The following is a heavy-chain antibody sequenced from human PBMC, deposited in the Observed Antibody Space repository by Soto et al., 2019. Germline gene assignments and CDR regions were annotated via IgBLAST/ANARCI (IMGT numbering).Heavy chain of an antibody. CDR1: GFTFSSYA. CDR3: ARDKGYFDY. Sequence: QVQLVESGGGVVQPGRSLRLSCAASGFTFSSYAMHWVRQAPGKGLEWVAVISYDGSNKYYADSVKGRFTISRDNSKNTLYLQMNSLRAQDTAVYYSARDKGYFDYWGQGTLVTVSS. J-gene: IGHJ4*02. CDR2: ISYDGSNK. V-gene: IGHV3-30-3*01.